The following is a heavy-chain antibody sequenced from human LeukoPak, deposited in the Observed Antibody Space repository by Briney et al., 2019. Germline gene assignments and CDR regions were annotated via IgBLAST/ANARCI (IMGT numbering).Heavy chain of an antibody. V-gene: IGHV3-30*18. D-gene: IGHD1-1*01. CDR2: ISYDGSDR. CDR3: AKGVSRGVDPTGLEY. J-gene: IGHJ4*02. Sequence: PGKSLRLSCVASGFTFSSCGMHWVRQAPGKGPEWVAVISYDGSDRYYANFVKGRFTISRDNSKNTLFLQTNSMRPEDTAVYYCAKGVSRGVDPTGLEYWGQGTLVTVSS. CDR1: GFTFSSCG.